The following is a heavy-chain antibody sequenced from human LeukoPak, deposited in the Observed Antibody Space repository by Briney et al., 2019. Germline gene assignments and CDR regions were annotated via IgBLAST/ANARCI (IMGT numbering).Heavy chain of an antibody. D-gene: IGHD3-3*01. Sequence: SETLSLTCTVSGGSISSGDYYWSWIRQPPGKGLEWIGYIYYSGSTYYNPSLKSRVTISVDTSKNQFSLKLSSVTAADTAVYYCARVVSASRITIFGVVIDYFDNWGQGTLVTVSS. CDR2: IYYSGST. V-gene: IGHV4-30-4*08. CDR1: GGSISSGDYY. J-gene: IGHJ4*02. CDR3: ARVVSASRITIFGVVIDYFDN.